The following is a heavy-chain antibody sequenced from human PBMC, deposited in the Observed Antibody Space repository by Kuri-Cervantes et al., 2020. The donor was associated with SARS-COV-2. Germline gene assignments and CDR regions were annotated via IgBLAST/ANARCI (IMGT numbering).Heavy chain of an antibody. D-gene: IGHD2-15*01. J-gene: IGHJ3*02. CDR1: GFTFSSYS. Sequence: GESLKISCAASGFTFSSYSMNWVRQAPGKGLEWVSSISSSSSYIYYADSVKGRFTISRDNAKNSLYLQMNSLRAEDTAVYYCARDRVVEAFDIWRQGTMVTVSS. CDR3: ARDRVVEAFDI. CDR2: ISSSSSYI. V-gene: IGHV3-21*01.